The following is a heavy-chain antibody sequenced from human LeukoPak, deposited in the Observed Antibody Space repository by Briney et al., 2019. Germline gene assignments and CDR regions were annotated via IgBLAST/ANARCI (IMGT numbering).Heavy chain of an antibody. CDR2: IIPIFGTA. D-gene: IGHD2-15*01. CDR3: ARGGPFPLYCSGGSCYSD. CDR1: GGTFISYA. V-gene: IGHV1-69*13. Sequence: GASVKVSCKASGGTFISYAISWVRQAPGQGLEWMGGIIPIFGTANYAQKFQGRVTITADESTSTAYMELSSLRSEDTAVYYCARGGPFPLYCSGGSCYSDWGQGTLVTVSS. J-gene: IGHJ4*02.